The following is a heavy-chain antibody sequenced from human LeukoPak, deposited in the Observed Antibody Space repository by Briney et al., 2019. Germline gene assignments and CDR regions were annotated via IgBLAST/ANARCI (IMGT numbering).Heavy chain of an antibody. J-gene: IGHJ6*02. CDR2: ISTYNVNT. CDR1: GYTFTSYG. D-gene: IGHD5-12*01. Sequence: GASVKVSCKASGYTFTSYGISWVRQAPGQGLEWMGWISTYNVNTNYAQKLQGRVTMTIDTSTSTAYMELRSLRSDDTAVYYCARDSGYENYYYYGMDVWGQGTTVTVSS. V-gene: IGHV1-18*04. CDR3: ARDSGYENYYYYGMDV.